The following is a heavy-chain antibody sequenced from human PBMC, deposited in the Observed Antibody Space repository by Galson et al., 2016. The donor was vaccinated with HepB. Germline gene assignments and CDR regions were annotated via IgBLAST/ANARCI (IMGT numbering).Heavy chain of an antibody. J-gene: IGHJ4*02. D-gene: IGHD3-10*01. CDR3: ARVRGYYGSGIPFDY. CDR1: GGSFSGYS. Sequence: SETLSLTCAVYGGSFSGYSWSWIRQPPGKGLEWIGDINHSGSTNYNPSLKSRVTISVDTSKNKFSLRLSSVTAADTAMYYCARVRGYYGSGIPFDYWGQGTQVTVSS. CDR2: INHSGST. V-gene: IGHV4-34*01.